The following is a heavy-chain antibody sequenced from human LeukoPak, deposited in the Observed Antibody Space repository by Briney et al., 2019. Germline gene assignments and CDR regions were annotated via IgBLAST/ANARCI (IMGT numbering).Heavy chain of an antibody. CDR3: ARVSLWFGELYYFDY. J-gene: IGHJ4*02. CDR1: GGTFSIYA. CDR2: IIPIFGTA. Sequence: SVKVSCKASGGTFSIYAISWVRQAPGQGLEWMGGIIPIFGTANYDQKFQGRVTITADVSTSTAYMELSSLRSEDTAVYYCARVSLWFGELYYFDYWGQGTLVTVSS. V-gene: IGHV1-69*13. D-gene: IGHD3-10*01.